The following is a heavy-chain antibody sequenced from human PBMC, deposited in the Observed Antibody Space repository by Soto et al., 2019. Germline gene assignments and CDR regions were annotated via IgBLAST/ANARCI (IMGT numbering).Heavy chain of an antibody. Sequence: PGGSLRLSCAASGFTFSRAWMNWVRQAPGKGLEWVGRIKSKTDGETIDYAAPVKGRFTISRDDSKNTLYLQMNSLETEDTAVDYCTTDHLVVVASFDIWGQGTLVTVSS. CDR3: TTDHLVVVASFDI. D-gene: IGHD2-15*01. J-gene: IGHJ4*02. V-gene: IGHV3-15*07. CDR2: IKSKTDGETI. CDR1: GFTFSRAW.